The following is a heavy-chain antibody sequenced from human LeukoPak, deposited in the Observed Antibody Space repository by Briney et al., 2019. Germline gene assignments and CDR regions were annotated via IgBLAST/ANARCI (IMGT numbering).Heavy chain of an antibody. CDR3: ARDASYPSRGVIRYKPLDY. D-gene: IGHD3-10*01. V-gene: IGHV3-7*01. CDR2: IKQDGSEK. CDR1: GFTFSSYW. Sequence: GGSLRLSCAASGFTFSSYWMSWVRQAPGKGLEWVANIKQDGSEKYYVDSVKGRFTISRDNAKNSLYLQMNSLRAEDTAVYYCARDASYPSRGVIRYKPLDYWGQGTLVTVSS. J-gene: IGHJ4*02.